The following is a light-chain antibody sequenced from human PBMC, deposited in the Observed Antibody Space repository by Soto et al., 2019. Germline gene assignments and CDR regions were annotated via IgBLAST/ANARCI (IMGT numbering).Light chain of an antibody. CDR2: GAS. Sequence: EIVMTQSPATLSVSPGERATLSCRASESISTNLAWYQQKPGQGPRLLIYGASTRATGIPARFSGSGSGTEFTLTISSLQSEDSAVYYCQQYNDWPPGFTFGRGTNLEI. CDR1: ESISTN. V-gene: IGKV3-15*01. J-gene: IGKJ2*01. CDR3: QQYNDWPPGFT.